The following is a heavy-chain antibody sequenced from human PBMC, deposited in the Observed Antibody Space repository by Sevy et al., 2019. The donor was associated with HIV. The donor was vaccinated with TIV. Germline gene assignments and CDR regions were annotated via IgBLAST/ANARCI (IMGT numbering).Heavy chain of an antibody. CDR3: ARPYGSGSWEAFDI. Sequence: GGSLRLSCAASGFSFSSYPMNWVRQAPGKGLEWVSSISGSSNYIYYADSLRGRFTISSDNAKNSLYLQMNSLRAEDTAVYYCARPYGSGSWEAFDIWGQGTMVTVSS. V-gene: IGHV3-21*01. D-gene: IGHD3-10*01. J-gene: IGHJ3*02. CDR2: ISGSSNYI. CDR1: GFSFSSYP.